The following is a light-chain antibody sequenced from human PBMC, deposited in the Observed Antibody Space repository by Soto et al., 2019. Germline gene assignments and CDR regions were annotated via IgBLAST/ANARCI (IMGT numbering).Light chain of an antibody. CDR1: QSLSSIY. CDR3: QQYGSSGT. V-gene: IGKV3-20*01. CDR2: VAS. J-gene: IGKJ1*01. Sequence: EIVLTQSPGTLSLSTGQGATLSCRASQSLSSIYLAWYQQNPGQAPRLLIYVASNRATSIPDRFSGRGSGTDFTLTISRLEPEDFAVYYCQQYGSSGTFGQGTKVDIK.